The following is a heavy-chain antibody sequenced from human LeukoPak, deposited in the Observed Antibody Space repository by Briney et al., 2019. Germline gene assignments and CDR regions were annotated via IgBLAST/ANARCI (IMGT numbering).Heavy chain of an antibody. CDR2: IYYSGST. V-gene: IGHV4-59*01. J-gene: IGHJ5*02. CDR3: ARAPRPPTCFDP. Sequence: SETLSLTCTVSGGSISSYYWSWIRQPPGKGLEWIGYIYYSGSTNYNPSLKSRVTISVDTSKNQFSLKLCSVTAADTAVYYCARAPRPPTCFDPWGQGTLVTVSS. CDR1: GGSISSYY.